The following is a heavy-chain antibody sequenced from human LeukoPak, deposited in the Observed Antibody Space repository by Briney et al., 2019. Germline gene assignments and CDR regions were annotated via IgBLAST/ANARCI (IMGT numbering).Heavy chain of an antibody. CDR2: VIRDGSFT. CDR1: GFTFRSYW. D-gene: IGHD5-24*01. CDR3: VRDGDDFNFDY. J-gene: IGHJ4*02. Sequence: GGFLRLSCAASGFTFRSYWMHWVRQAPGKGLEWVSRVIRDGSFTNYADSVKGRFTISRDNAKNTLYLQMSSLRAEDTAVYFCVRDGDDFNFDYWGQGSLVTVSS. V-gene: IGHV3-74*01.